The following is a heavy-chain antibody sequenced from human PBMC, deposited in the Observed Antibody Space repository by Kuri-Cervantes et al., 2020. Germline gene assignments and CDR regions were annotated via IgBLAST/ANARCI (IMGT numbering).Heavy chain of an antibody. V-gene: IGHV4-59*01. CDR1: GGSFSGYY. CDR2: IYYSGST. J-gene: IGHJ5*02. D-gene: IGHD2-2*01. CDR3: ARGGRKYCSSTSCYLQNWFDP. Sequence: SQTLTTCAVYGGSFSGYYWSWIRQPPGKGLEWIGYIYYSGSTNYNPSLKSRVTISVDTSKNQFSLKLSSVTAADTAVYYCARGGRKYCSSTSCYLQNWFDPWGQGTLVTVSS.